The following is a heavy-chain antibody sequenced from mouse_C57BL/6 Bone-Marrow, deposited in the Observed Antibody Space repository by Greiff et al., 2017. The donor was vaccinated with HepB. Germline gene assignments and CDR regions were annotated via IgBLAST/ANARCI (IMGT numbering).Heavy chain of an antibody. J-gene: IGHJ1*03. Sequence: QVQLQQSGPELVKPGASVKISCKASGYTFTDYYINWVKQRPGQGLEWIGWIYPGSGNTKYNEKFKGKATLTVDTSSSTAYMQLSSLTSEDSAVYFCARSYYYGSRRNYWYFDVWGTGTTVTVSS. CDR1: GYTFTDYY. CDR2: IYPGSGNT. D-gene: IGHD1-1*01. V-gene: IGHV1-84*01. CDR3: ARSYYYGSRRNYWYFDV.